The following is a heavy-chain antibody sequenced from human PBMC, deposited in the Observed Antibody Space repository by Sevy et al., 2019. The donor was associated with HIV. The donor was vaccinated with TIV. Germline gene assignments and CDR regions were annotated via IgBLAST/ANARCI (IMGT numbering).Heavy chain of an antibody. CDR1: GGSISSYY. J-gene: IGHJ6*02. Sequence: SETLSLTCTVSGGSISSYYWNWNRQSPGKGLEWIGYIYYTGSTNYNPSLKSRVTISVDTSKNQFSLKLTSVTAADTAVYYCARELISGRYYGMDVWGQGTTVTASS. CDR3: ARELISGRYYGMDV. D-gene: IGHD6-19*01. V-gene: IGHV4-59*01. CDR2: IYYTGST.